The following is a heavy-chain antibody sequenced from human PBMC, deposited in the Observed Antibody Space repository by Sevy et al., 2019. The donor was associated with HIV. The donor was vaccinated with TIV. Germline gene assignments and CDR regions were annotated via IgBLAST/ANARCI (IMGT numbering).Heavy chain of an antibody. D-gene: IGHD3-22*01. CDR1: GYTFTGYY. V-gene: IGHV1-2*06. CDR3: AREEGSGYYYASDALDY. Sequence: ASVKVSCKASGYTFTGYYMHWVRQAPGQGLEWMGRINPNSGGTNYAQKFQGRVTMTRDTSISTAYMELGRLGSDDTAVYYCAREEGSGYYYASDALDYWGQGTLVTVSS. J-gene: IGHJ4*02. CDR2: INPNSGGT.